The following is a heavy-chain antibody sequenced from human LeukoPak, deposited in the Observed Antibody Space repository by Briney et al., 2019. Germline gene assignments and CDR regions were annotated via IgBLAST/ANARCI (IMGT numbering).Heavy chain of an antibody. CDR1: GFTFDDYG. CDR2: INWDGGST. J-gene: IGHJ6*02. V-gene: IGHV3-20*01. Sequence: GGSLRLSCAASGFTFDDYGMSWVRQAPGKGLEWVSGINWDGGSTGYADSMKGRFTIFRDSAKNFLYLQMNSLRVEDTALYHCARGLEGMDVWGQGTTVTVSS. CDR3: ARGLEGMDV.